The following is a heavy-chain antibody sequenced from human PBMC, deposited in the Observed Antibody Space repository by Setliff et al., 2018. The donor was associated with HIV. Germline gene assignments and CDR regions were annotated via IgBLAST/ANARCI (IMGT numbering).Heavy chain of an antibody. Sequence: LSLTCDVSGGSISSLSYYWGWIRQSPGKGLEWIGSIYYSGTSYYNPSLKSRVTISIDTSKNQFSLKLTAVTAADTAIYYCAGDSHYGDYHYWGPGTLVTVSS. J-gene: IGHJ4*02. D-gene: IGHD4-17*01. V-gene: IGHV4-39*07. CDR2: IYYSGTS. CDR1: GGSISSLSYY. CDR3: AGDSHYGDYHY.